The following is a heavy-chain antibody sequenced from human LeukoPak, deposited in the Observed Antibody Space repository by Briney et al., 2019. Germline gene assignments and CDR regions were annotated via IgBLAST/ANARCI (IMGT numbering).Heavy chain of an antibody. V-gene: IGHV3-53*05. CDR3: AREAPGSGSCLDY. CDR1: GITVSSNY. D-gene: IGHD1-26*01. CDR2: IYSGGST. Sequence: GGSLRLSCAASGITVSSNYMSWVRQAPGKGLEWVSVIYSGGSTYYADSVKGRSTISRDNSKNTLYLQMNSLRSDDTAVYYCAREAPGSGSCLDYWGQGPLVTVSS. J-gene: IGHJ4*02.